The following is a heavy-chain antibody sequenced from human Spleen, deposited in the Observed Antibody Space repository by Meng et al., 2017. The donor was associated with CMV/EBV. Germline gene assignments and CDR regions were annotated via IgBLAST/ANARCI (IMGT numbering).Heavy chain of an antibody. CDR3: ARGGAGGSYRGDWFDP. Sequence: SETLSLTCTVSGYSISSGYYWGWIRQPPGKGLEWIGSIYHSGSTYYNPSLKSRVTISVDTSKNQFSLKLSSVTAADTAVYYCARGGAGGSYRGDWFDPWGQGTLVTVSS. CDR1: GYSISSGYY. V-gene: IGHV4-38-2*02. J-gene: IGHJ5*02. CDR2: IYHSGST. D-gene: IGHD1-26*01.